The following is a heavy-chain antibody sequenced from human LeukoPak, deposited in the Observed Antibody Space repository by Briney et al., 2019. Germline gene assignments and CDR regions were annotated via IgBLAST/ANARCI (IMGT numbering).Heavy chain of an antibody. CDR2: IGTADGNT. D-gene: IGHD2-15*01. CDR1: ELTISTNV. Sequence: GSLRLSCAASELTISTNVFTWVRQARGKGLEWVSIIGTADGNTYYADSVKGRVVISRDNSKNTVYLQMHSLRAEDTAVYYCAKGEGYCSAGTCYRYFDLWGRGTLVTVSS. J-gene: IGHJ2*01. V-gene: IGHV3-23*01. CDR3: AKGEGYCSAGTCYRYFDL.